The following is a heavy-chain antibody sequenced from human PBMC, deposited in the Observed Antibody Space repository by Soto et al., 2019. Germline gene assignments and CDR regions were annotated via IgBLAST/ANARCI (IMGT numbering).Heavy chain of an antibody. D-gene: IGHD2-2*01. J-gene: IGHJ5*02. V-gene: IGHV4-59*08. Sequence: PSETLSLTCTVSGGSISSYYWSWIRQPPGKGLEWIGYIYYSGSTNYNPSLKSRVTISVDTSKNQFSLKLSSVTAADTAVYHCARRVQYQRGDWFDPWGQGTLVTVSS. CDR1: GGSISSYY. CDR3: ARRVQYQRGDWFDP. CDR2: IYYSGST.